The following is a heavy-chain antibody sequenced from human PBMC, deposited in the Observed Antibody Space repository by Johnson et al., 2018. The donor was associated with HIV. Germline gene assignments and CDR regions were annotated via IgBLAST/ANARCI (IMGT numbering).Heavy chain of an antibody. CDR1: GFTFSSYA. CDR2: KSYDGSNK. Sequence: QVLLVESGGGVVQPGRSLRLSCAASGFTFSSYAMHWVRQAPGKGLEWVAVKSYDGSNKYYADSVKGRFTISRDNSKNTLYLQMNSLRAEDTAVYYCARVTLVLDIWGQGTMVTVSS. J-gene: IGHJ3*02. V-gene: IGHV3-30*04. D-gene: IGHD4-23*01. CDR3: ARVTLVLDI.